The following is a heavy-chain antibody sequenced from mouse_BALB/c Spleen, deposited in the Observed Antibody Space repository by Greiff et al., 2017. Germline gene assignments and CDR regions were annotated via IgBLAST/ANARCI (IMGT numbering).Heavy chain of an antibody. J-gene: IGHJ2*01. CDR2: ISDGGSYT. CDR1: GFTFSDYY. D-gene: IGHD2-1*01. Sequence: EVHLVESGGGLVKPGGSLKLSCAASGFTFSDYYMYWVRQTPEKRLEWVATISDGGSYTYYPDSVKGRFTISRDNAKNNLYLQMSSLKSEDTAMYYCARGDGNYDFDYWGQGTTLTVSS. V-gene: IGHV5-4*02. CDR3: ARGDGNYDFDY.